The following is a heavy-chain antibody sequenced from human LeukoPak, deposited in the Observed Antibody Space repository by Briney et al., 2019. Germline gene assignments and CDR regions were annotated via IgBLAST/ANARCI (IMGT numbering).Heavy chain of an antibody. V-gene: IGHV3-21*01. J-gene: IGHJ4*02. CDR1: GFTFSSYS. CDR3: ARSITMVRGVITYFDY. Sequence: GGSLRLSCVASGFTFSSYSMNWVRQAPGKGLEWVSSISSSSSYIYYADSVKGRFTISRDNAKNSLYLQMNSLRAEDTAVYYCARSITMVRGVITYFDYWGQGTLVTVSS. D-gene: IGHD3-10*01. CDR2: ISSSSSYI.